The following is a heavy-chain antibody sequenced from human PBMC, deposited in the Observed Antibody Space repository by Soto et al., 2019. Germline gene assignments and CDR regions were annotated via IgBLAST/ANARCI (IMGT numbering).Heavy chain of an antibody. V-gene: IGHV3-11*01. CDR1: GFTFRDYY. CDR3: AKENTPLIVVVIFDY. Sequence: GGSLRLSCAASGFTFRDYYMTWIRQAPGKGLEWLSYISSSGSTIYYADSVKGRFTISRDNSKNTLYLQMNSLRAEDTAVYYCAKENTPLIVVVIFDYWGQGTLVTVSS. CDR2: ISSSGSTI. J-gene: IGHJ4*02. D-gene: IGHD3-22*01.